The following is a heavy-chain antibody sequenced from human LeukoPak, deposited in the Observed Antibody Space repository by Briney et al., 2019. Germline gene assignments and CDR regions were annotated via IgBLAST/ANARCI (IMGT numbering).Heavy chain of an antibody. Sequence: GASVKDSCKASGYTFTSYIINWVRQAPGQGLEWMGWISAYNKRDYAQKFQGRVTMTTDTSTSTAYMELRNLRSDDTAVYYCARVSAPPDYGDYVSENWFDPWGQGTLVTVSS. V-gene: IGHV1-18*01. D-gene: IGHD4-17*01. CDR1: GYTFTSYI. CDR2: ISAYNKR. J-gene: IGHJ5*02. CDR3: ARVSAPPDYGDYVSENWFDP.